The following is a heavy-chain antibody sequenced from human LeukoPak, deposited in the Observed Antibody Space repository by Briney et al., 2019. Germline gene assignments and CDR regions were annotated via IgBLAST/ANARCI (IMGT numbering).Heavy chain of an antibody. J-gene: IGHJ4*02. CDR3: ARGNRGGNFFFDY. Sequence: PGGSLRLSCAASGFTFDDYGMSWVRQAPGKGLEWVSSISSSSSYIYYADSVKGRFTISRDNAKNSLYLQMNSLRAEDTAVYYCARGNRGGNFFFDYWGQGTLVTVSS. CDR2: ISSSSSYI. D-gene: IGHD4-23*01. V-gene: IGHV3-21*01. CDR1: GFTFDDYG.